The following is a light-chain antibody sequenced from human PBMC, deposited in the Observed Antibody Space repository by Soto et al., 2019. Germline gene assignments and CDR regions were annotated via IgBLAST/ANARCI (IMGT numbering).Light chain of an antibody. CDR1: QAISNG. V-gene: IGKV1-27*01. CDR2: NAY. CDR3: LQDYAPPLT. Sequence: DVQVTQSPPSLSAPVGDRVTITCRASQAISNGLSWYQHKPGQAPALLIFNAYNLKSGAPRRFSGSSSGTHFTFTISSLQPEDAATYYCLQDYAPPLTFGSGTKVNI. J-gene: IGKJ3*01.